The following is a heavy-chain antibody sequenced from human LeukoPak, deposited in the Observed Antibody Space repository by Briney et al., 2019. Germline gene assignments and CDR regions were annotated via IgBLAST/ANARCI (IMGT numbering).Heavy chain of an antibody. CDR2: IIPIFGIA. J-gene: IGHJ6*04. V-gene: IGHV1-69*04. Sequence: SVKVSCKASGGTFSSYAISWVRQAPGQGLEWMGRIIPIFGIANYAQKFQGRVTITADKSTSTAYMELSSLRSEDTAVYYCARVVAPLGDYYYYYGMDVWGKGTTVTVSS. D-gene: IGHD2-15*01. CDR1: GGTFSSYA. CDR3: ARVVAPLGDYYYYYGMDV.